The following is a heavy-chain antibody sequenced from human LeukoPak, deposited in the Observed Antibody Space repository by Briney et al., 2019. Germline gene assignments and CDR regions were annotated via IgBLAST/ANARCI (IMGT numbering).Heavy chain of an antibody. CDR3: ARQGHYGDYELDFDY. V-gene: IGHV1-18*01. J-gene: IGHJ4*02. CDR2: ISAYNGNT. CDR1: GGTFSSYA. Sequence: GASVKVSCKASGGTFSSYAISWVRQAPGQGLEWMGWISAYNGNTNYAQKLQGRVTMTTDTSTSTAYMELRSLRSDDTAVYYCARQGHYGDYELDFDYWGQGTLVTVSS. D-gene: IGHD4-17*01.